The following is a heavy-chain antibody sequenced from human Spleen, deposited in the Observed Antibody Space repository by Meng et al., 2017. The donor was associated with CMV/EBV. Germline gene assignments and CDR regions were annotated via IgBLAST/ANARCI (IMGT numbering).Heavy chain of an antibody. V-gene: IGHV1-69*02. CDR3: ASITTGYCSSTSCPNWFDP. CDR2: IIPILGIA. J-gene: IGHJ5*02. D-gene: IGHD2-2*01. Sequence: SVKVSCKASGGTFSSYTISWVRQAPGQGLEWMGRIIPILGIANYAQKFQGRVTITADKSTSTAYMELSSLRSEDTAVYYCASITTGYCSSTSCPNWFDPWGQGTLVTVSS. CDR1: GGTFSSYT.